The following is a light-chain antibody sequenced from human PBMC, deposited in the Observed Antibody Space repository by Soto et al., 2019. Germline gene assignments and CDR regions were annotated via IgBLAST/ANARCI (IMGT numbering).Light chain of an antibody. Sequence: EIVLTQSPGTLSLSPGERATLSCRASQSVSSNYLAWYQPKPGQAPRLLIYGASSMATGIPDRFSGSGSGTDFTLTISRLEPEDFAVYYGQHYGSSPPITFGQGTRLEIK. V-gene: IGKV3-20*01. CDR3: QHYGSSPPIT. CDR1: QSVSSNY. CDR2: GAS. J-gene: IGKJ5*01.